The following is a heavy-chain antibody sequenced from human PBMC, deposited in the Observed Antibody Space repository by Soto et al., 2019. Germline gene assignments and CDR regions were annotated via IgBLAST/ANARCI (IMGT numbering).Heavy chain of an antibody. CDR2: ISYDESTT. J-gene: IGHJ3*01. D-gene: IGHD3-22*01. V-gene: IGHV3-30*18. Sequence: LRLSCAASGFSFSRYGIHWVRRAPGKGLEWVAVISYDESTTFYADSVKGRFTISRDNSKNTLFLQMNSLRPEDTAVYYCSKAMIGSYDSDAFDVWGQGTMVTVS. CDR3: SKAMIGSYDSDAFDV. CDR1: GFSFSRYG.